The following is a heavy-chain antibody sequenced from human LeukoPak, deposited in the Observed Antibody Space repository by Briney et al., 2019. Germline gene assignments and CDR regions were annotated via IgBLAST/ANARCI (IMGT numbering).Heavy chain of an antibody. CDR1: GFTFSSYG. V-gene: IGHV3-33*06. Sequence: GGPLRLSCAASGFTFSSYGMHWVRQAPGKGLEWVAVIWYDGSNKYYADSVKGRFTISRDNSKNTLYLQMNSLRAEDTAVYYCAKGEYGSGSLDYWGQGALVTVSS. CDR2: IWYDGSNK. J-gene: IGHJ4*02. D-gene: IGHD3-10*01. CDR3: AKGEYGSGSLDY.